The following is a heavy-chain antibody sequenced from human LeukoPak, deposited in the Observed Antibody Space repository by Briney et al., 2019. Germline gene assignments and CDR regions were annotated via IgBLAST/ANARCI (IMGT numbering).Heavy chain of an antibody. CDR1: GFTFSTYG. D-gene: IGHD3-9*01. CDR3: TRVGYDILTPNDY. V-gene: IGHV3-49*04. Sequence: PGGSLRLSCAASGFTFSTYGMHWVRQAPGKGLEWVGFIRSKAYGGTTEYAASVKGRFTISRDDSKSIAYLQMNSLKTEDTAVYYCTRVGYDILTPNDYWGQGTLVTVSS. J-gene: IGHJ4*02. CDR2: IRSKAYGGTT.